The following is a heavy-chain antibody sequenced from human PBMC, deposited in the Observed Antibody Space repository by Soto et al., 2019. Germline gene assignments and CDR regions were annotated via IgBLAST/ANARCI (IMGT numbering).Heavy chain of an antibody. D-gene: IGHD1-26*01. CDR1: GDIVPSSSVT. V-gene: IGHV6-1*01. CDR2: TYYRSRWYN. CDR3: VRLIGNSWLDF. Sequence: SQTLTLTGDISGDIVPSSSVTWNWSRQSPSTGLEWLGRTYYRSRWYNDYAESVKSRIIINPDTSKNQFSLHLNSVIPDDTAVYYCVRLIGNSWLDFWGQGTLVTVAA. J-gene: IGHJ5*01.